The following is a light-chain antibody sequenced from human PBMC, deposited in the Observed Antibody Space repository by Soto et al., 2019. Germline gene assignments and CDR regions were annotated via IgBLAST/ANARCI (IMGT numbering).Light chain of an antibody. CDR1: QSVSSY. J-gene: IGKJ5*01. Sequence: QSPATLSLSPGERATLSCRASQSVSSYLAWYQQKPGQAPRLLIYDASNRATGIPARFSGSGSGTDFTLTISSLEPEDFAVYYCQQRSNWPSITFGQGTRLEIK. CDR3: QQRSNWPSIT. V-gene: IGKV3-11*01. CDR2: DAS.